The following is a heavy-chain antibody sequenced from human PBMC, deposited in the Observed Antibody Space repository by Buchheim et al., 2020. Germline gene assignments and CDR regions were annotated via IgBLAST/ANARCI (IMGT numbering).Heavy chain of an antibody. V-gene: IGHV3-30*03. J-gene: IGHJ4*02. CDR1: GFTFSSYG. CDR3: TTSQNGVD. Sequence: QVQLVESGGGVVQPGRSLRLSCAASGFTFSSYGMHWVRQAPGKGLEWVAVISYDGSNKYYADSVKGRFTISRDNSKNTLYLQMNSLRAEDAAVYYCTTSQNGVDWGQGTL. D-gene: IGHD1-14*01. CDR2: ISYDGSNK.